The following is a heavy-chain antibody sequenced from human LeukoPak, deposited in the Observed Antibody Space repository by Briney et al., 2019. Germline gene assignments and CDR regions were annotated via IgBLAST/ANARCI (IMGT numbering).Heavy chain of an antibody. J-gene: IGHJ4*02. V-gene: IGHV3-23*01. CDR2: IIGSGGSA. Sequence: GGSLRLSCSASGFTFSSYALSWVRQAPGKGLEWVSGIIGSGGSAYYADSVKGRFTISRDNSKNTLYLQMNSLRAEDTAVYYCAKGGSGWYKDYWGQGTLVTVSS. D-gene: IGHD6-19*01. CDR3: AKGGSGWYKDY. CDR1: GFTFSSYA.